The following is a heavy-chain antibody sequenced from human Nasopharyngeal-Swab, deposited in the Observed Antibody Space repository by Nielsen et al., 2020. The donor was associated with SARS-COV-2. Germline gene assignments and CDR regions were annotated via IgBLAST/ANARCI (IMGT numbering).Heavy chain of an antibody. CDR3: ARDPSPYYFDSSGLPFDS. D-gene: IGHD3-22*01. J-gene: IGHJ4*02. CDR1: GFTFSSYA. CDR2: ISGSGGST. Sequence: GESLKISCAASGFTFSSYAMSWVRQAPGKGLEWVSAISGSGGSTYYADSVKGRFTISRDNSKNTLYLQMNNLRAEDTAVYYCARDPSPYYFDSSGLPFDSWGQGTLVTVSS. V-gene: IGHV3-23*01.